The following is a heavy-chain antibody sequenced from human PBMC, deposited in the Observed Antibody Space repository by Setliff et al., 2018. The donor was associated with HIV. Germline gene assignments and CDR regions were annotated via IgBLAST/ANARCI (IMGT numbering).Heavy chain of an antibody. D-gene: IGHD3-10*01. J-gene: IGHJ4*02. Sequence: ASETLSLTCAVSGYSISSGYYWGWIRQPPGKGLEWIGNIYHSGSTYYNPSLKSRVTISVDTSKNQISLKLSSVTAADTAVYYCARLVEVRGAANDYFDCWGQGTLVTVSS. CDR1: GYSISSGYY. CDR3: ARLVEVRGAANDYFDC. CDR2: IYHSGST. V-gene: IGHV4-38-2*01.